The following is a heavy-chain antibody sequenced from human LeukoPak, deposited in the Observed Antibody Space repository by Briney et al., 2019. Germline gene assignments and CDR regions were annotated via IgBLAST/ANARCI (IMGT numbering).Heavy chain of an antibody. CDR2: ISVGGGST. CDR3: AKSSGSYGSGHYFDY. V-gene: IGHV3-23*01. D-gene: IGHD3-10*01. CDR1: GFTFSNYA. J-gene: IGHJ4*02. Sequence: PGGSLRLSCAASGFTFSNYAMGWVRQAPGKRLEWVSGISVGGGSTYHADSVKGRFTISRDNSKNTLYLQMNSLRAEDTAVYYCAKSSGSYGSGHYFDYWGQGTLVTVSS.